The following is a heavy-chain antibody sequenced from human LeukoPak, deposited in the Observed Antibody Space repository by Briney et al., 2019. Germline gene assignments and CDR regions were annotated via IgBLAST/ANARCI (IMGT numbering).Heavy chain of an antibody. J-gene: IGHJ3*02. CDR1: GGSISSGDYY. V-gene: IGHV4-30-4*08. Sequence: SETLSLTCTVSGGSISSGDYYWSWIRQPPGKGLEWIGYIYYSGSTYYNPPLKSRVTISVDTSKNQFSLKLSSVTAADTAVYYCARLASDLDAFDIWGQGTMVTVSS. CDR2: IYYSGST. CDR3: ARLASDLDAFDI.